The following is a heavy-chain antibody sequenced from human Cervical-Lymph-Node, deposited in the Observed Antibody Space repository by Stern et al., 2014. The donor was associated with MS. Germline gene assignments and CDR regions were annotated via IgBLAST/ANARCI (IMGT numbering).Heavy chain of an antibody. V-gene: IGHV7-4-1*02. Sequence: QVQLVQSGSELKKPGASVKVSCKASGYTFTAYAINWVRQAPGQGPEWMGWFHTHTGNPAHAQAFTGRFVFSLDTSVSTAYLQISSLKAEDTAVYYCARGSIYGSGSFYPDYFDYWGQGTLVTVSS. D-gene: IGHD3-10*01. CDR3: ARGSIYGSGSFYPDYFDY. CDR2: FHTHTGNP. J-gene: IGHJ4*02. CDR1: GYTFTAYA.